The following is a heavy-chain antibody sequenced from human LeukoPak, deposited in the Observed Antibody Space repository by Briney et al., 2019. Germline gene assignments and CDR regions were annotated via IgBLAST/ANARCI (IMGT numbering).Heavy chain of an antibody. Sequence: GGSLRLSCAASGFTVSSNYMSWVRQAQGKGLEWVSVIYSGGSTYYADSVKGRFTISRDNSKNTLYLQMNSLRAEDTAVYYCARDLHSYGDHDFGGQGTLVTVSS. CDR2: IYSGGST. CDR1: GFTVSSNY. J-gene: IGHJ4*02. D-gene: IGHD4-17*01. V-gene: IGHV3-66*01. CDR3: ARDLHSYGDHDF.